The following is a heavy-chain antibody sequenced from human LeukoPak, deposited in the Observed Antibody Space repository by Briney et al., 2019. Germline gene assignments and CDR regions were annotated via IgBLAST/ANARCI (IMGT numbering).Heavy chain of an antibody. CDR1: GFTFSSYA. V-gene: IGHV3-15*01. J-gene: IGHJ4*02. Sequence: PGGSLRLSCAASGFTFSSYAMSWVRQAPGKGLEWVGRIKSKVGGGTTDYAAPVKGRFTISRDDSKNTLFLQMNSLKTEDTAVYHCTTDRDPYNSRYYFDYWGQGTLVTVSS. CDR2: IKSKVGGGTT. CDR3: TTDRDPYNSRYYFDY. D-gene: IGHD1-1*01.